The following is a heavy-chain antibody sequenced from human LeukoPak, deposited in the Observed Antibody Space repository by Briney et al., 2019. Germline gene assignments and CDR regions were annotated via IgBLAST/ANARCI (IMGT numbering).Heavy chain of an antibody. CDR1: GFTFSSYW. CDR2: IDSDGSRI. CDR3: AKASDYSSSSSSFDY. Sequence: GGSLRLSCAASGFTFSSYWMHWVRQAPGKGLVWVSRIDSDGSRISHGDSVKGRFTISRDNAKNSLYLQMNSLRAEDMALYYCAKASDYSSSSSSFDYWGQGTLVTVSS. D-gene: IGHD6-6*01. V-gene: IGHV3-74*01. J-gene: IGHJ4*02.